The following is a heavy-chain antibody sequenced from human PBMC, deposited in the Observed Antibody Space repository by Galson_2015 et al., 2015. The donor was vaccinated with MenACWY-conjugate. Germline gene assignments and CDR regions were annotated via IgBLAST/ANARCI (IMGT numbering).Heavy chain of an antibody. Sequence: SLRLSCAASGFSVTSHFMGWVRQAPGKGLEWVAHLYDDGTSRCADSVKGRFTISRDTLRNSLSLQMHGLRAEDTAMYFCAKIVRHPVGPYFDSWGQGTLVLVSS. CDR1: GFSVTSHF. CDR2: LYDDGTS. D-gene: IGHD2-21*01. J-gene: IGHJ4*02. CDR3: AKIVRHPVGPYFDS. V-gene: IGHV3-53*01.